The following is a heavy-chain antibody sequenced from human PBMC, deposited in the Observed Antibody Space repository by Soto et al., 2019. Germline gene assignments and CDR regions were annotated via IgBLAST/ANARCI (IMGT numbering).Heavy chain of an antibody. J-gene: IGHJ6*02. CDR2: IDPSDSYT. CDR1: GYSFTSYW. CDR3: ARHFVPNYYGSGSYYTSTHFVYGMDV. Sequence: EEPLKISCNGSGYSFTSYWISWVRKMPGKGLERLGRIDPSDSYTNYSPSFQGHVTISADKSISTAYQQWSSLKASDNAMYYCARHFVPNYYGSGSYYTSTHFVYGMDVWGQGTTVTVSS. V-gene: IGHV5-10-1*01. D-gene: IGHD3-10*01.